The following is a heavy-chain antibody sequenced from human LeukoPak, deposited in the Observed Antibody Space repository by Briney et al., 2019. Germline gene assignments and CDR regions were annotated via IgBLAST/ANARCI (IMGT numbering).Heavy chain of an antibody. Sequence: GGSLRLSCAASGFTFSSYAMHWVRQAPGKGLEWVAVISYDGSNKYYADSVKGRFTISRDNSKNTLYLQMNSLRAEDTAVYYCAKDRGSGWIFDYWGQGTLVTVSS. CDR1: GFTFSSYA. D-gene: IGHD6-19*01. J-gene: IGHJ4*02. CDR2: ISYDGSNK. V-gene: IGHV3-30-3*01. CDR3: AKDRGSGWIFDY.